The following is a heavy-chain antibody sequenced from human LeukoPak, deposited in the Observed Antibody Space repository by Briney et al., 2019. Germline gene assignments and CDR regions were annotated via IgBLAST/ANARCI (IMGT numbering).Heavy chain of an antibody. CDR2: MNPNSGNT. CDR1: GYTFTSYD. Sequence: ASVKVSCKASGYTFTSYDINWVRQATGQGLEWMGWMNPNSGNTGYAQKFQGRVTMTRNTSISTAYMELSSLRSEDTAVYYCARASGPYYDILTGYYSYNWFDPWGEGTLVTVSS. V-gene: IGHV1-8*01. CDR3: ARASGPYYDILTGYYSYNWFDP. J-gene: IGHJ5*02. D-gene: IGHD3-9*01.